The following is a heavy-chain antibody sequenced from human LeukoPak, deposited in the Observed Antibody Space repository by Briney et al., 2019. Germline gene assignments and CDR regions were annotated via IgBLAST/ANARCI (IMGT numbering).Heavy chain of an antibody. CDR2: INHSGST. J-gene: IGHJ4*02. Sequence: SETLSLTCAVYGGSFSGYYWSWIRQPPGKGLEWIGEINHSGSTNYNPSLKSRVTISVDTSKNQFSLKLSSVTAVDTAVYYCASSASGYYKGNGYWGQGTLVTVSS. CDR1: GGSFSGYY. CDR3: ASSASGYYKGNGY. D-gene: IGHD3-3*01. V-gene: IGHV4-34*01.